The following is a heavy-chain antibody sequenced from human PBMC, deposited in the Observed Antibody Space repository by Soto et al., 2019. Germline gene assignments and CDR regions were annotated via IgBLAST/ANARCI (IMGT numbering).Heavy chain of an antibody. Sequence: SETLSLTCTVSGGSISSSYYCWGWVRQPPGKGLEWIGSIYYSGSTYYNPSLKSRVTMSVDTSKNQFSLKLSSVTAADTAVYYCARRGVRTTLYWFDPWVQGTLVTVSS. D-gene: IGHD3-22*01. CDR1: GGSISSSYYC. V-gene: IGHV4-39*01. J-gene: IGHJ5*02. CDR2: IYYSGST. CDR3: ARRGVRTTLYWFDP.